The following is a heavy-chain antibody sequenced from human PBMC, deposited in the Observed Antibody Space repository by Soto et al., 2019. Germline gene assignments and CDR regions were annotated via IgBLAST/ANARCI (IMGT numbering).Heavy chain of an antibody. V-gene: IGHV3-33*01. CDR3: ARDCGYWNYYYYGMDV. D-gene: IGHD2-8*02. CDR2: IWYDGSNK. CDR1: GFTFSSYG. Sequence: QVLLVESGGGVVQPGRSLRLSCAASGFTFSSYGMHWVRQAPGKGLEWVAVIWYDGSNKYYADSVKGRFTISRDNSKNTLYLQMNSLRAEDTAVYYCARDCGYWNYYYYGMDVWGQGTTVTVSS. J-gene: IGHJ6*02.